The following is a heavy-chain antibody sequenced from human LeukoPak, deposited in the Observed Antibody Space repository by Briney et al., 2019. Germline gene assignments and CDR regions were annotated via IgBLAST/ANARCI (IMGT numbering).Heavy chain of an antibody. CDR3: AKGRRPGYYDSSGYYYGGGAFDI. CDR2: ISDYNGNT. CDR1: GYSFTNYG. D-gene: IGHD3-22*01. V-gene: IGHV1-18*01. J-gene: IGHJ3*02. Sequence: ASVKVSCKASGYSFTNYGITWVRQAPGQGLEWMGWISDYNGNTKYAQKLQGRVTLTADTSTKTAYMELRSLRSDDTAVYYCAKGRRPGYYDSSGYYYGGGAFDIWGQGTMVTVSS.